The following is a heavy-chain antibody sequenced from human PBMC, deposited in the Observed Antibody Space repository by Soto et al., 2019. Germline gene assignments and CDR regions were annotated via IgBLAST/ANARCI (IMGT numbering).Heavy chain of an antibody. CDR2: IHSDGGAT. D-gene: IGHD6-25*01. Sequence: EVQLVESGGGLVQPGGSLRLSCAASGFTFSGYWMHWVRQAPGKGLVWVSRIHSDGGATTYADSVKGRFTISRYNTKNPVYLPMHSMGAEYTAVYFCARGGSGNFDSWGRGPLVAVSS. CDR3: ARGGSGNFDS. J-gene: IGHJ4*02. CDR1: GFTFSGYW. V-gene: IGHV3-74*03.